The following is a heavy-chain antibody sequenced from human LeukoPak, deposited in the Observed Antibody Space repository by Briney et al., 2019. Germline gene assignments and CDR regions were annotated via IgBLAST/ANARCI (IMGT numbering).Heavy chain of an antibody. CDR1: GFTFSSYE. J-gene: IGHJ4*02. V-gene: IGHV3-48*03. CDR3: ATYRRPFSDWGSYYFDY. Sequence: GGSLRLSCAASGFTFSSYEMNWVRQAPGKGLEWVSYISSSGSTIYYADSVKGRFTISRDNAKNSLYLQMNSLRAEDTALYYCATYRRPFSDWGSYYFDYWGQGTLVTVSS. CDR2: ISSSGSTI. D-gene: IGHD3-16*01.